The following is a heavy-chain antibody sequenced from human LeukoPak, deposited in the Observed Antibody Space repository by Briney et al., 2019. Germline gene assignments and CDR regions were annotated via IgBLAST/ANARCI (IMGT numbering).Heavy chain of an antibody. J-gene: IGHJ4*02. CDR1: GFSLSSYG. Sequence: GGSLRLSRIDSGFSLSSYGMKWVRQAPGKGLEWVSGITGRGEHIFYAGSVKGRFTISRDNSKNTLYLQMNSLRAEDTAVYYCAKDRRLAAFDYGGQGTLVTVSS. D-gene: IGHD6-25*01. V-gene: IGHV3-23*01. CDR3: AKDRRLAAFDY. CDR2: ITGRGEHI.